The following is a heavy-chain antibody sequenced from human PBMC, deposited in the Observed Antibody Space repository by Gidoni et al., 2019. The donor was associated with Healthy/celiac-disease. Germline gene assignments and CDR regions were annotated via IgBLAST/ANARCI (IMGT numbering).Heavy chain of an antibody. V-gene: IGHV1-46*01. Sequence: QVQLVQSGAEVKKPGASVKVSCKASGYTFTSYYMHWVRQAPGQGLEWMGIINPSGGSTSYAQKFQGRVTMTRDTSTSTVYMELSSLRSEDTAVDYCARAGGDSSGSEGFDPWGQGTLVTVSS. J-gene: IGHJ5*02. D-gene: IGHD6-19*01. CDR3: ARAGGDSSGSEGFDP. CDR1: GYTFTSYY. CDR2: INPSGGST.